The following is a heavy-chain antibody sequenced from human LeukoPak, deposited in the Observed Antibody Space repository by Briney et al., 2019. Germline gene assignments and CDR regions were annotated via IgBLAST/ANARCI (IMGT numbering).Heavy chain of an antibody. V-gene: IGHV5-51*01. Sequence: GESLKISCKGSGYSFTSYWNGWVRQMPGKGLEWMGIIYPGDSDTRYSPSFQGQVTISADKSISPAYLQWSSLKASDTAMYYCARPYYDSSGNNWFDPWGQGTLVTVSS. J-gene: IGHJ5*02. CDR1: GYSFTSYW. CDR2: IYPGDSDT. D-gene: IGHD3-22*01. CDR3: ARPYYDSSGNNWFDP.